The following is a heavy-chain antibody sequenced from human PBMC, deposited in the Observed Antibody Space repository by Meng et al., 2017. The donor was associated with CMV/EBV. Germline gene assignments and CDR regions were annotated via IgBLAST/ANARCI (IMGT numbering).Heavy chain of an antibody. CDR1: GFTFSNAW. Sequence: GGSLRLSCAASGFTFSNAWMSWVRQAPGKGLEWVGRIKSKTDGGTTDYAAPVKGRFTISRDDSKNTLYLQMNSLKTEDTAVYHCTTAGYYYDSSGYLYFDYWGQGTLVTVSS. CDR3: TTAGYYYDSSGYLYFDY. V-gene: IGHV3-15*01. D-gene: IGHD3-22*01. J-gene: IGHJ4*02. CDR2: IKSKTDGGTT.